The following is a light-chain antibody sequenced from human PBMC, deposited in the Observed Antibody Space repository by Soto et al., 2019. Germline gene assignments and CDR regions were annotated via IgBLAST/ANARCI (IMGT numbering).Light chain of an antibody. Sequence: SYELTQPPSMSVSPGQTARIPCSGDALSNQYTYWYQQRPGQAPVLLIYKDSERPSGIPERFSGSSSGTTVTLTISGVQAEDEAAYYCPSADSTGVIGLFGGGTKVTVL. V-gene: IGLV3-25*02. CDR1: ALSNQY. J-gene: IGLJ2*01. CDR3: PSADSTGVIGL. CDR2: KDS.